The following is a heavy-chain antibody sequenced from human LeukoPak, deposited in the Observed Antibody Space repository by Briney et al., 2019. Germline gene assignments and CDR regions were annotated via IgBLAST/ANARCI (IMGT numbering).Heavy chain of an antibody. D-gene: IGHD6-19*01. V-gene: IGHV3-33*06. Sequence: GRSLRLSCAVSGFTFSSYGMHWVRQAPGKGLEWVALIWYDGSNIYYADSVKGRFTISRDNSKNTLFLQMNSLRAEDTAVYHCAKDALSGWYGYSDYWGQGTLVTVSS. CDR1: GFTFSSYG. CDR2: IWYDGSNI. CDR3: AKDALSGWYGYSDY. J-gene: IGHJ4*02.